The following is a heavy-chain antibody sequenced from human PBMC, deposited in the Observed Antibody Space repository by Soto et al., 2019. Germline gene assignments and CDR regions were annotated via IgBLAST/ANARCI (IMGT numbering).Heavy chain of an antibody. V-gene: IGHV3-74*01. CDR2: INSDGSST. D-gene: IGHD5-18*01. CDR1: GFTFSSYW. Sequence: EVQLVESGGGLVQPGGSLRLSCAASGFTFSSYWMHWVRQAPGKGLVWVSRINSDGSSTCYADSVKGRFTISRDNDKNTLYVQMNSRRAEDTAVYYCARSVKQHPRDDDAFDIWGQGTMVTVSS. CDR3: ARSVKQHPRDDDAFDI. J-gene: IGHJ3*02.